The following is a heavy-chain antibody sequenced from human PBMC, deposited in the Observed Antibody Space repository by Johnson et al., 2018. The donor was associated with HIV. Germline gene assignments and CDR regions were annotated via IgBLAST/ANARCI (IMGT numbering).Heavy chain of an antibody. CDR1: GFTFDDYA. CDR2: ISGSGTNT. Sequence: VQLVESGGGLVQPGRSLRLSCAASGFTFDDYAMHWVRQAPGKGLEWVSGISGSGTNTYYAASVKGRFTISRDNSKDMLYLQMNSLRAEDTAVYYCAKERHLVRAFDIWGQGTMVTVSS. D-gene: IGHD6-6*01. J-gene: IGHJ3*02. CDR3: AKERHLVRAFDI. V-gene: IGHV3-23*04.